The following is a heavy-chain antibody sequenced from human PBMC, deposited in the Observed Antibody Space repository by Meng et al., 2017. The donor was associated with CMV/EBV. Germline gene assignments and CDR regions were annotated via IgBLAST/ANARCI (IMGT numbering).Heavy chain of an antibody. CDR1: GFTLNSYT. J-gene: IGHJ3*02. D-gene: IGHD4-17*01. CDR3: ATSRFRGDFTDAFNI. CDR2: ISHDGTYK. Sequence: GGPLRLSCAASGFTLNSYTVHWVRQAPGKGLEWMAVISHDGTYKYYGDSVKGRFTVSRDNSKRSLYLQMNSLRPEDTAVYYCATSRFRGDFTDAFNIWGQGTMVTVSS. V-gene: IGHV3-30-3*01.